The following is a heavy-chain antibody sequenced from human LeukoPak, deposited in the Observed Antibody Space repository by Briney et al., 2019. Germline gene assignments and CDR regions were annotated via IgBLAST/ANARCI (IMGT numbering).Heavy chain of an antibody. D-gene: IGHD6-13*01. V-gene: IGHV3-23*01. CDR2: ISGSGGST. J-gene: IGHJ4*02. Sequence: PGGSLRLSCAASGFTFSSYAMNWVRQAPGKGLEWVSAISGSGGSTYYADSVKGRFTISRDNSKNTLYLQMNSLRAEDTAAYYCAKRYSPRVPATDFDYWSQGTLVTVSS. CDR1: GFTFSSYA. CDR3: AKRYSPRVPATDFDY.